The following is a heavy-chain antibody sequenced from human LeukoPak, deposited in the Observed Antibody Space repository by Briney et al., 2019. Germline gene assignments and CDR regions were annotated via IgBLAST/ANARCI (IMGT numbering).Heavy chain of an antibody. D-gene: IGHD3-10*01. Sequence: GGSLRLSCVASGFTFSSYWMSWVRQAPWRGLEWVANIKEDGTQKYYVDSVKGRFTISRDNAKNSLYLQMNSLRVEDTAVYYCARDTGPLSFGDQGGQGTLVTVSS. CDR1: GFTFSSYW. CDR2: IKEDGTQK. J-gene: IGHJ4*02. V-gene: IGHV3-7*04. CDR3: ARDTGPLSFGDQ.